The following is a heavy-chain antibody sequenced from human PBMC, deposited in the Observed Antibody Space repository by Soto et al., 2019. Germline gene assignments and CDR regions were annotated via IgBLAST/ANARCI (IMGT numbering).Heavy chain of an antibody. CDR3: ARDPYCTNGVCYTLDY. CDR1: GFTFSSYA. CDR2: ISYDGSNK. Sequence: QVQLVESGGGVVQPGRSLRLSCAASGFTFSSYAMHWVRQAPGKGLEWVAVISYDGSNKYYADSVKGRFTISRDNSKNTLYLQMNSLRAEGTAVYYCARDPYCTNGVCYTLDYWGQGTLVTVSS. V-gene: IGHV3-30-3*01. D-gene: IGHD2-8*01. J-gene: IGHJ4*02.